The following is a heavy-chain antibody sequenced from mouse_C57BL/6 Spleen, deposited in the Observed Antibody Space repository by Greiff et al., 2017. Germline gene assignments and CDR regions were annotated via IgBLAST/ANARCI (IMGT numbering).Heavy chain of an antibody. J-gene: IGHJ2*01. CDR3: AGSVAPYYFDY. D-gene: IGHD1-1*01. CDR2: INPSSGYT. CDR1: GYTFTSYT. V-gene: IGHV1-4*01. Sequence: VKLMESGAELARPGASVKMSCKASGYTFTSYTMHWVKQRPGQGLEWIGYINPSSGYTKYNQKFKDKATLTADKSSSTAYMQLSSLTSEDSAVYYCAGSVAPYYFDYWGQGTTLTVSS.